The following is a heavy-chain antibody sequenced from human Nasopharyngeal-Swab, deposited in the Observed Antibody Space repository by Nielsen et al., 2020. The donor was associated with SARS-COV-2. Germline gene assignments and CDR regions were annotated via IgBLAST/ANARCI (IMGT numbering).Heavy chain of an antibody. D-gene: IGHD2-8*02. V-gene: IGHV4-34*01. J-gene: IGHJ4*02. CDR2: INHSGST. Sequence: SETLSLTCAVYGGSFSGYYWSWIRKRPGKGLEWIGEINHSGSTNYNPSLKSRVTISVDTSKNQFSLKLSSVTAADTAVYYCAIGPLGYCTGGVCYGLDYWGQGTLVTVSS. CDR3: AIGPLGYCTGGVCYGLDY. CDR1: GGSFSGYY.